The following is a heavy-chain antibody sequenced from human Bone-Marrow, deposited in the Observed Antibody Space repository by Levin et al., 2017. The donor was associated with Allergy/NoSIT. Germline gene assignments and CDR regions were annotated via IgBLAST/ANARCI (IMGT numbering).Heavy chain of an antibody. CDR1: GYTFTGYY. CDR3: ARGDIVVVPAAIGRRLGYRGTRGEYYYDYMDV. V-gene: IGHV1-2*06. Sequence: PAASVKVSCKASGYTFTGYYMHWVRQAPGQGLEWMGRINPNSGGTNYAQKFQGRVTMTRDTSISTAYMELSRLRSDDTAVYYCARGDIVVVPAAIGRRLGYRGTRGEYYYDYMDVWGKGTTVTVSS. CDR2: INPNSGGT. J-gene: IGHJ6*03. D-gene: IGHD2-2*02.